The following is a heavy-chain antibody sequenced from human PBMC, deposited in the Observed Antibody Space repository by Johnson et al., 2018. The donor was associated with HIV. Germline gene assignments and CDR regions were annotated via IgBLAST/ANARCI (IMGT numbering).Heavy chain of an antibody. Sequence: QVQLVESGGGVVQPGRSLRLSCAASGFTFSSYGMHWVRQAPGKGLEWVAVIWYDGSNKYYADAVKGRFTISRDNSKNTLYLQMNSLRAEDTAVYYCAKVSGWPRGAFDIWGQGTMVTVSS. CDR1: GFTFSSYG. D-gene: IGHD6-19*01. J-gene: IGHJ3*02. CDR3: AKVSGWPRGAFDI. V-gene: IGHV3-33*06. CDR2: IWYDGSNK.